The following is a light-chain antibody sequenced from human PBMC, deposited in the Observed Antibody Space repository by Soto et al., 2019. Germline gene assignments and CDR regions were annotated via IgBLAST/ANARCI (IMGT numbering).Light chain of an antibody. CDR2: GAS. CDR3: PQYIHWLWT. Sequence: EMGLRVAPGARPLTQAERATLSCRSCQSVNSNLAWYQQKPGQSPRLLIYGASTRATGVPARFSGSGSGLDYTLTINSLQSEDLEAYYCPQYIHWLWTLGQGTKVDIK. V-gene: IGKV3-15*01. J-gene: IGKJ1*01. CDR1: QSVNSN.